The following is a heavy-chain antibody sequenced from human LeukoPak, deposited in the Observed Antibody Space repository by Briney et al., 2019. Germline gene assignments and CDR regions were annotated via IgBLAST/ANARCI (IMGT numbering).Heavy chain of an antibody. Sequence: GGSLRLSCAASGFTFSSYWMSWVRQAPGKGLEWVANIKQDGSEKYYVDSVKGRFTISRDNAKNTLYLQMNSLRAEDTAVYYCARDRYCSSTSCYILDYWGQGTLVTVSS. CDR3: ARDRYCSSTSCYILDY. CDR1: GFTFSSYW. D-gene: IGHD2-2*02. CDR2: IKQDGSEK. V-gene: IGHV3-7*01. J-gene: IGHJ4*02.